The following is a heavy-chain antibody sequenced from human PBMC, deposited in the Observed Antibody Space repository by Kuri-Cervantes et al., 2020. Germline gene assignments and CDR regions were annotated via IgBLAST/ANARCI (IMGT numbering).Heavy chain of an antibody. Sequence: GESLKISCAASGFTLTDYYMDWFRQAPGKGLEWVGRTRNKANGYSTAFAASVKGRFTISRDDSKNSFYLQMRSLKVEDTAVYYCARAEPLLLRFGELLSPFDYWGQGTLVTVSS. CDR1: GFTLTDYY. V-gene: IGHV3-72*01. J-gene: IGHJ4*02. CDR2: TRNKANGYST. CDR3: ARAEPLLLRFGELLSPFDY. D-gene: IGHD3-10*01.